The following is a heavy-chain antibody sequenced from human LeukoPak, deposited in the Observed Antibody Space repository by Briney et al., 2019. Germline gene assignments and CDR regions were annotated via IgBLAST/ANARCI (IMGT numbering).Heavy chain of an antibody. D-gene: IGHD6-19*01. CDR1: GYTFTSYD. CDR3: ARGAIAVAGTYYYYYGMDV. V-gene: IGHV1-8*01. Sequence: ASVKVSCKASGYTFTSYDINGVRQATGQGLEWMGWMNPNSGNTGYAQKFQGRVTMTRNTSISTAYMELSSLRSEDTAVYYCARGAIAVAGTYYYYYGMDVWGQGTTVTVSS. J-gene: IGHJ6*02. CDR2: MNPNSGNT.